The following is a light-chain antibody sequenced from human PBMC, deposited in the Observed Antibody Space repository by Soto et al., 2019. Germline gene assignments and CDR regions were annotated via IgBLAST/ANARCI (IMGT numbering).Light chain of an antibody. V-gene: IGKV3-15*01. CDR1: QSVNSN. J-gene: IGKJ4*01. Sequence: EIVLTQSPATLSLSPGERATLSCRASQSVNSNLAWYQQESGQPPRLLVFGASTRATAVPARFSGSGSGTEFTLTISGLQSEDFAVYFCQQYASWPLTFGGGTKVDIK. CDR3: QQYASWPLT. CDR2: GAS.